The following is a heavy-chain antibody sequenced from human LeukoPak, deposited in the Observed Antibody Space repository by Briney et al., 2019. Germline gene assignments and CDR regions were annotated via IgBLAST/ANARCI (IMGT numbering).Heavy chain of an antibody. CDR1: GGTFSSYA. CDR3: ARAVDTMVRGVIPNWFDP. D-gene: IGHD3-10*01. CDR2: IIPIFGTA. J-gene: IGHJ5*02. V-gene: IGHV1-69*01. Sequence: ASVKVSCKASGGTFSSYAISWVRQAPGQGREWMGGIIPIFGTADYAQKFQGRVTLTADESTSTAYMELSSLRSEDTAVYYCARAVDTMVRGVIPNWFDPWGQGTLVTVSS.